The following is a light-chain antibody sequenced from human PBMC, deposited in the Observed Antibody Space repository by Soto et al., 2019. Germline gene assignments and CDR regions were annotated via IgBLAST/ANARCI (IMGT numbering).Light chain of an antibody. J-gene: IGLJ2*01. CDR3: HSHEL. CDR1: SNDIGSYNY. CDR2: DVS. V-gene: IGLV2-14*03. Sequence: QSVLTQPASRSGSPGHSITISCSGSSNDIGSYNYVSWYQQHPGTAPKLIIFDVSNPPSGVSNRFSGSRSGNTDSLTISQRQTEDEADYFCHSHELLGGGTNVHVL.